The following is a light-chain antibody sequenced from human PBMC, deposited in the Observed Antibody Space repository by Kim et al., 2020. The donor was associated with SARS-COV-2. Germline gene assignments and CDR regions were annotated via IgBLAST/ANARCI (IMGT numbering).Light chain of an antibody. V-gene: IGLV3-21*01. CDR1: KIGPKN. CDR3: QVWESGSDHPV. J-gene: IGLJ1*01. CDR2: YDS. Sequence: APGEPATITCGGDKIGPKNVPWYQRKPGQAPELVMYYDSDRPSGIPERFYGSNSGNTATLFIDRVEAGDEADYFCQVWESGSDHPVFGTGTKVTVL.